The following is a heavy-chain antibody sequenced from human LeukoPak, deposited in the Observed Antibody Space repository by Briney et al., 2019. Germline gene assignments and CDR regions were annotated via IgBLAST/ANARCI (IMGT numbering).Heavy chain of an antibody. V-gene: IGHV4-59*01. Sequence: PSETLSLTCTVSGGSISSYYWSWIRQPPGKGREWIGYIYYSGSTNYNPSLKSRVTISVDTSKNQFSLKLSSVTAADTAVYYCARRPLGGDYVGWFDPWGQGTLVTVSS. CDR2: IYYSGST. D-gene: IGHD4-17*01. CDR1: GGSISSYY. J-gene: IGHJ5*02. CDR3: ARRPLGGDYVGWFDP.